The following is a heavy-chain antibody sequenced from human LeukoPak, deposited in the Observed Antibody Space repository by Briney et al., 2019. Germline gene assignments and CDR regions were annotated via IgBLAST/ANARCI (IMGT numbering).Heavy chain of an antibody. CDR3: ARREYGSRSYHLVY. D-gene: IGHD3-10*01. CDR2: MNLNSGNT. Sequence: ASVKVSCKASGYTFTSYDINWVRQPTGQGLELMGWMNLNSGNTGYAQKFQGRVTMTTNTSISTAYMELRSMRSEDTAAYYCARREYGSRSYHLVYWGQGTLVTVSS. V-gene: IGHV1-8*01. J-gene: IGHJ4*02. CDR1: GYTFTSYD.